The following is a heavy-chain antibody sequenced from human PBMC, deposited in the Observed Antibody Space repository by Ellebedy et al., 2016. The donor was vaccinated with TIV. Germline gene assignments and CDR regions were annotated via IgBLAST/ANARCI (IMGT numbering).Heavy chain of an antibody. D-gene: IGHD2-21*02. CDR3: ARAFSVVVTAIGFDY. Sequence: SETLSLXCTVSGGSISSGGYYWSWIRQHPGKGLEWIGYIYYSGSTYYNPSLKSRVTISVDTSKNQFSLKLSSVTAADTAVYYCARAFSVVVTAIGFDYWGQGTLVTVSS. CDR2: IYYSGST. J-gene: IGHJ4*02. V-gene: IGHV4-31*03. CDR1: GGSISSGGYY.